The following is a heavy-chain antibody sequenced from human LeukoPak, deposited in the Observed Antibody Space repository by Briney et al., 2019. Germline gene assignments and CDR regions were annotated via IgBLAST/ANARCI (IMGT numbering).Heavy chain of an antibody. CDR2: INHSGST. CDR1: GGSFSGYY. CDR3: ARARDSRVTMIVVVITPYFDY. Sequence: PSETLSLTCAVYGGSFSGYYWSWIRQPPGKGLEWIGEINHSGSTNYNPSLKSRVTISVDTSKNQLSLKLSSVTAADTAVYYCARARDSRVTMIVVVITPYFDYWGQGTLVTVSS. V-gene: IGHV4-34*01. D-gene: IGHD3-22*01. J-gene: IGHJ4*02.